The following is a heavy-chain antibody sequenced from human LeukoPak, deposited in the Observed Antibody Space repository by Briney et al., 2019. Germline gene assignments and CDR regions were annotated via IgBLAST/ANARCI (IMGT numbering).Heavy chain of an antibody. V-gene: IGHV3-23*01. J-gene: IGHJ3*02. CDR1: GFTFSSYA. Sequence: GGSLRLSCAASGFTFSSYAMSWVRQAPGKGLEWVSAISGSDGSTYYADSVKGRFTISRDNSKNTLYLQMNSLRAEDTAVYYCAKVRRGLPRGIDAFDIWGQGTMVTVSS. CDR2: ISGSDGST. D-gene: IGHD1-26*01. CDR3: AKVRRGLPRGIDAFDI.